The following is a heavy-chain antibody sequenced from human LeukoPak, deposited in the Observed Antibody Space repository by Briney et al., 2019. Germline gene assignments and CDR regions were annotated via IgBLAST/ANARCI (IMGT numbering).Heavy chain of an antibody. V-gene: IGHV3-21*01. D-gene: IGHD6-13*01. CDR2: ISSSSSYI. CDR3: ARLPGVGSSCLKDY. CDR1: GFTFRSYS. Sequence: PGGSLRLSCAASGFTFRSYSMNWVRQAPGKGLEWVSSISSSSSYIYYADSVKGRFTISRDNAKNSLYLQMNSLRAEDTAVYYCARLPGVGSSCLKDYWGQGTLVTVSS. J-gene: IGHJ4*02.